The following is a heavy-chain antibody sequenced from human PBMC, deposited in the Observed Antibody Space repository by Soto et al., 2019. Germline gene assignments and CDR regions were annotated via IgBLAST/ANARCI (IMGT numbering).Heavy chain of an antibody. CDR3: APYDSSGYYYYGMDF. CDR2: ISSSSSYI. J-gene: IGHJ6*02. D-gene: IGHD3-22*01. Sequence: EVQLVESGGGLVKPGGSLRLSCAASGFTFSSYSMNWVRQAPGKGLEWVSSISSSSSYIYYADSVKGRFTISRDNAKNSLYLQMNSLRAEDTAVYYCAPYDSSGYYYYGMDFWGQGTTVTVSS. V-gene: IGHV3-21*01. CDR1: GFTFSSYS.